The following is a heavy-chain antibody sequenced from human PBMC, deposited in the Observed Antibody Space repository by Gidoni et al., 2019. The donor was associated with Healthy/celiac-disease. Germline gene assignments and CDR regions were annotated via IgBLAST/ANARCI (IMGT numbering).Heavy chain of an antibody. J-gene: IGHJ4*02. D-gene: IGHD6-6*01. CDR1: GFTFSSYS. Sequence: EVQLVESGGGLVKPGGSLRLSCAASGFTFSSYSMNWVRQAPGKGLEWVSSISSSSSYIYYADSVKGRFTISRDNAKNSLYLQMNSLRAEDTAVYYCARVVWGSSSGLGYWGQGTLVTVSS. CDR3: ARVVWGSSSGLGY. V-gene: IGHV3-21*01. CDR2: ISSSSSYI.